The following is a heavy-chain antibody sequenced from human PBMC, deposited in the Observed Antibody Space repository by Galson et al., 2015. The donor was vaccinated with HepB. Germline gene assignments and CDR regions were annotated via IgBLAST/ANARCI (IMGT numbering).Heavy chain of an antibody. J-gene: IGHJ4*02. CDR3: ASWGIAAAGVDY. V-gene: IGHV1-18*04. D-gene: IGHD6-13*01. CDR1: GYTFSNYG. Sequence: SVKVSCKASGYTFSNYGVSWVRQAPGQGPEWMGWIRTHNGDTSYTQNLQGRVTMTTDTSTGTTYMELRSLRSDDTAVYYCASWGIAAAGVDYWGQGTLVTVSS. CDR2: IRTHNGDT.